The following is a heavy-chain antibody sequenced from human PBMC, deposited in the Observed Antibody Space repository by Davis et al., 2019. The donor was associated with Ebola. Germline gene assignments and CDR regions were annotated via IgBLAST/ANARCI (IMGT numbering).Heavy chain of an antibody. CDR1: GFTFSSYA. J-gene: IGHJ6*02. Sequence: GESLKISCAASGFTFSSYAMSWVRQAPGRGLEWVSIITGDGTNTMDADSVKGRFTISRDNSRNTLYLQMNSLRAEDTAVYYCAKDRECSSTSCYSLHIYGMDVWGQGTTVTVSS. CDR2: ITGDGTNT. V-gene: IGHV3-23*01. D-gene: IGHD2-2*02. CDR3: AKDRECSSTSCYSLHIYGMDV.